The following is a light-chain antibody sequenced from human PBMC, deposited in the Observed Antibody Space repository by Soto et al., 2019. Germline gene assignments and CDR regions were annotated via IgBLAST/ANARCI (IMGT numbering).Light chain of an antibody. Sequence: EIVLTQSPGTLSLSPGEGATLSCRASQSVSSSYLAWYQQKPGQAPRLLIYGASSRATGIPDRFSGGGSGTVFTLTLSRLEPEDFAVYYCQQYDNSPWTFGQGTKVEIK. CDR3: QQYDNSPWT. V-gene: IGKV3-20*01. J-gene: IGKJ1*01. CDR1: QSVSSSY. CDR2: GAS.